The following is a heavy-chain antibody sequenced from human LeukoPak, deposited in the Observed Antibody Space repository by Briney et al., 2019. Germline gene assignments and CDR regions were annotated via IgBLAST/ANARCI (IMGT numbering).Heavy chain of an antibody. D-gene: IGHD3-10*01. CDR2: IVVGSGNT. CDR3: AAYHYYGSGYDC. J-gene: IGHJ4*02. CDR1: GFTFTSSA. V-gene: IGHV1-58*02. Sequence: SVKVSCKASGFTFTSSAMQWVRQARGQRLEWIGWIVVGSGNTNYAQKFQERVTITRDMSTSTAYMELSSLRSEDTAVYYCAAYHYYGSGYDCWGQGTLVTASS.